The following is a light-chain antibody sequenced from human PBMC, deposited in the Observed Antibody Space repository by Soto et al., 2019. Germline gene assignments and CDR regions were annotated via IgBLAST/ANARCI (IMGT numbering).Light chain of an antibody. Sequence: QSVMTQPPSVSAAPGQKVTISCSGSSSNIGGNSVSWYQQLPGTAPKLLIYADNKRPSGIPARFSGSKSGTSATLGITGFQTWDEADYYCGSWDSSLSAYVFGTGTKLTVL. CDR2: ADN. J-gene: IGLJ1*01. V-gene: IGLV1-51*01. CDR1: SSNIGGNS. CDR3: GSWDSSLSAYV.